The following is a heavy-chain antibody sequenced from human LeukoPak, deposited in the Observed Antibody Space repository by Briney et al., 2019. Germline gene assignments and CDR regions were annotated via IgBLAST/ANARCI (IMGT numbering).Heavy chain of an antibody. CDR3: TGESYRTSFLFDL. Sequence: SETLSLTCTVSGDSLSSYYWSWIRQPPGNRLEWIGRISTSGSARYTPSLKSRVTLSIDTSKNQISLNVKSVTAADTAVYYCTGESYRTSFLFDLWGQGTLVTVSS. V-gene: IGHV4-4*07. CDR1: GDSLSSYY. D-gene: IGHD5-12*01. J-gene: IGHJ4*02. CDR2: ISTSGSA.